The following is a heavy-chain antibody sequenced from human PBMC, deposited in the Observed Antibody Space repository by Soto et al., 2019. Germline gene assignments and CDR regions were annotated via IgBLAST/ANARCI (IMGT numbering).Heavy chain of an antibody. D-gene: IGHD2-15*01. CDR2: INAGNGNT. CDR3: ARDGYVRYCSGGSCYGGYYYYYMDV. CDR1: GYTFTSYA. J-gene: IGHJ6*03. Sequence: QVQLVQSGAEVKKPGASVKVSCKASGYTFTSYAMHWVRQAPGQRLEWMGWINAGNGNTKYSQKFQGRVTITRDTYASTDYMELSRLRAEDTAVYYCARDGYVRYCSGGSCYGGYYYYYMDVWGKGTTVTVAS. V-gene: IGHV1-3*01.